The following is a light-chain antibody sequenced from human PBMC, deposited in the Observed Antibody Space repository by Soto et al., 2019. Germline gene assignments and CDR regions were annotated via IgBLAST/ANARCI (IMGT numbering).Light chain of an antibody. J-gene: IGKJ1*01. V-gene: IGKV3D-20*02. CDR3: QQRSNWPPWT. Sequence: EIVLTQSPGTLSLSPGEIATLSFSASQTVGSSFLAWFQHKPGQAPRLLIYGASTRATGIPDRFSGSGSGTDFTLTISSLEPEDFAVYYCQQRSNWPPWTFGQGTKVDIK. CDR2: GAS. CDR1: QTVGSSF.